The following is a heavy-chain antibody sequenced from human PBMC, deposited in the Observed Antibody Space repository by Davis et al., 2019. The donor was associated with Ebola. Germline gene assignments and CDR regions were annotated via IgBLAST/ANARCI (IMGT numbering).Heavy chain of an antibody. CDR2: IIPIFGTA. Sequence: SVKVSCKASGGTFSSYAISWVRQAPGQGLEWMGGIIPIFGTANYAQKFQGRVTITRDTSASTAYMELSSLRSEDTAVYYCAREPYGDYVYGMDVWGQGTTVNVSS. CDR1: GGTFSSYA. CDR3: AREPYGDYVYGMDV. V-gene: IGHV1-69*05. D-gene: IGHD4-17*01. J-gene: IGHJ6*02.